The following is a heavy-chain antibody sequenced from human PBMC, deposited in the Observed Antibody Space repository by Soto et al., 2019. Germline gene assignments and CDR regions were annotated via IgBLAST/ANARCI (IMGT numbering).Heavy chain of an antibody. V-gene: IGHV2-5*02. J-gene: IGHJ4*02. CDR3: AHGTYRATWSPFDA. Sequence: QITLIESGPTLVKPTQTLTLTCNFSGFTLTSGVVGVAWIRQPPGKALEWLALIYWDDAKRYTPSLKTRLTITKDTSKNQVVLTMTNVAPVDTATYFCAHGTYRATWSPFDAWGQGALVTVSS. CDR2: IYWDDAK. CDR1: GFTLTSGVVG. D-gene: IGHD2-21*01.